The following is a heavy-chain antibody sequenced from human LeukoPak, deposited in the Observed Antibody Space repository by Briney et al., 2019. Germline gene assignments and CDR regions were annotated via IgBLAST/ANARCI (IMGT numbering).Heavy chain of an antibody. Sequence: SVKVSCKASGYTFTSYAISWVRQAPGQGLEWMGRIIPILGIANYAQKFQGRVTITADKSTSTAYMELSSLRSEDTAVYYCARTHYYGSGSYSDYWGQGTLVTVSS. CDR2: IIPILGIA. D-gene: IGHD3-10*01. V-gene: IGHV1-69*04. CDR1: GYTFTSYA. J-gene: IGHJ4*02. CDR3: ARTHYYGSGSYSDY.